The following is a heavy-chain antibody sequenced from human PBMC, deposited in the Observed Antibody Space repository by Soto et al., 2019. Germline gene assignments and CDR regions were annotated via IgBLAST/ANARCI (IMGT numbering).Heavy chain of an antibody. CDR1: GGSISTADYY. CDR3: VSDYDSGGYIGY. CDR2: IYYRGST. D-gene: IGHD3-22*01. Sequence: QVQLHESGPGLVRPSQTLSLTCNVSGGSISTADYYWSWIRQPPGKGLEWIGYIYYRGSTYHNPSLESRVAISIDTSKNQFSLNLTSVTAADTAVYFCVSDYDSGGYIGYWGQGTLVNFSS. J-gene: IGHJ4*02. V-gene: IGHV4-30-4*01.